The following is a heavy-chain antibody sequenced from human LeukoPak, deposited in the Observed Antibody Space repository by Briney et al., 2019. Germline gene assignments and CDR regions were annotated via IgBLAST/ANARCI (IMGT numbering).Heavy chain of an antibody. V-gene: IGHV4-61*08. J-gene: IGHJ6*02. CDR1: GGSVSSGGYY. Sequence: SETLSLTCNVSGGSVSSGGYYWNWIRQPPGKGLEWIGHVSYSGSTNYNPSLKSRVTISLDTSKNQFSLKLSSVTAADTAVYFCARDPKSAVGYYYYGMEVWGQGTTVTVPS. D-gene: IGHD6-19*01. CDR3: ARDPKSAVGYYYYGMEV. CDR2: VSYSGST.